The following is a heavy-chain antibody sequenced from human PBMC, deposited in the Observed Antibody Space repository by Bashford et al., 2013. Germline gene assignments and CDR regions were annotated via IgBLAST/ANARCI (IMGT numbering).Heavy chain of an antibody. CDR2: ISWNSGKK. Sequence: GGSLRLSCTISGFKFDDYAMHWVRQVPGKGLEWVAGISWNSGKKDYVDSVKGRFTISRDNAKNSLYLQMNSLRPDDTASYYCAKDRAQTLRTGELDSWGQGTLVTVSS. CDR1: GFKFDDYA. D-gene: IGHD7-27*01. V-gene: IGHV3-9*01. J-gene: IGHJ4*02. CDR3: AKDRAQTLRTGELDS.